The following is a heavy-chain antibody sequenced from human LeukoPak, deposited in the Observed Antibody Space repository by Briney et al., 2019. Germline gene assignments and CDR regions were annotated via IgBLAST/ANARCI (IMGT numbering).Heavy chain of an antibody. J-gene: IGHJ3*02. Sequence: GGSLRLSCAASGLTFSRYWMHWVRQAPGKGLLWVSRINSDGSSTYYADSVKGRFTTSRDNAKNALHLQMNSLTAEDTAVYYCVLDLFSSFAFDIWGQGTMVTVSS. CDR2: INSDGSST. V-gene: IGHV3-74*01. CDR3: VLDLFSSFAFDI. CDR1: GLTFSRYW. D-gene: IGHD3/OR15-3a*01.